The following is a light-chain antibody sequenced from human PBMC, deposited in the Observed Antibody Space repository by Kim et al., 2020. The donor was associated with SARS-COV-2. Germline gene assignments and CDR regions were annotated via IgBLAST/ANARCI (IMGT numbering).Light chain of an antibody. CDR3: CSYAGSYTV. CDR2: DVS. V-gene: IGLV2-11*01. CDR1: SNDVGGYNY. Sequence: QSALTQPRSVSGSPGQSVTISCTGTSNDVGGYNYVSWYQQHPGKVPKLMIYDVSNRPSGVPDRLSGSKSGNTASLTISGLQPEDEADYYCCSYAGSYTVFGGGTQLTVL. J-gene: IGLJ2*01.